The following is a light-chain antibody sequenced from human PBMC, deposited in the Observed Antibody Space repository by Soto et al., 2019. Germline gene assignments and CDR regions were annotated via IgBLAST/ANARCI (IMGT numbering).Light chain of an antibody. V-gene: IGKV3-20*01. J-gene: IGKJ2*01. CDR1: QSVSSSS. CDR3: QHFGSSPGYT. Sequence: EIVLTQSPGTLFLSPGERATLSCRASQSVSSSSLAWYQQKPGQAPRLLIYGASSRATGIPDRFSGSGSGTDFTLTISRLEPEDFAGYFCQHFGSSPGYTFGQGTKLQIK. CDR2: GAS.